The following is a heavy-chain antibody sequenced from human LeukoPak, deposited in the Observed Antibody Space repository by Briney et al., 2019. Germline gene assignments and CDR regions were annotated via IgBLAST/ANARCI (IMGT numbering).Heavy chain of an antibody. CDR3: ARRAAAGPFDY. J-gene: IGHJ4*02. Sequence: PSETLSLTCAVSGYSISSDYYWDWIRQPPGKGLEWIASIYHSGSTYYYPSLNSRVTISVDTPKNHFSLKLSSVTAADTAVYYCARRAAAGPFDYWGQGTLVTVSS. V-gene: IGHV4-38-2*01. CDR1: GYSISSDYY. D-gene: IGHD6-13*01. CDR2: IYHSGST.